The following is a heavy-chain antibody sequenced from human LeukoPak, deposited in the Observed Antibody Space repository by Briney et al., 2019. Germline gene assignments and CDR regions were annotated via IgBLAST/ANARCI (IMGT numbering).Heavy chain of an antibody. CDR2: IYYSGST. CDR1: GGSISSSSDY. Sequence: SETLSLTCTVSGGSISSSSDYWGWIRQPPGKGLEWIGSIYYSGSTYYNPSLKSRVTISVDTSKNQFSLKLSSVTAADTAVYYCARQLGYCSSTSCYADKVDYWGQGILVTVSS. CDR3: ARQLGYCSSTSCYADKVDY. V-gene: IGHV4-39*01. J-gene: IGHJ4*02. D-gene: IGHD2-2*01.